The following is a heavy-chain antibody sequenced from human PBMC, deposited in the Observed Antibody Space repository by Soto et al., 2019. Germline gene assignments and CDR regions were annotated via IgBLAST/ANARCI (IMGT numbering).Heavy chain of an antibody. CDR3: ARALSYHDVLTGRGWVFYFDY. CDR2: IYYSGNT. CDR1: GGSISSYY. V-gene: IGHV4-59*01. J-gene: IGHJ4*02. D-gene: IGHD3-9*01. Sequence: QVRLQESGPGLVKPSETLSLTCTVSGGSISSYYWSWIRQPPGRGLGWIGDIYYSGNTNYNPSLKSRVTISVDTSRSQFSLELKSVTAADTAVYYCARALSYHDVLTGRGWVFYFDYWGQGALVIVS.